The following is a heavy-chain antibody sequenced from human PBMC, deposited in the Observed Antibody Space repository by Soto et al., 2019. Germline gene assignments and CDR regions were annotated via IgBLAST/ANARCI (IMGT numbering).Heavy chain of an antibody. CDR1: GGSISSGGYS. CDR2: IYHSGST. Sequence: SETLSLTCAVSGGSISSGGYSWSWIRQPPGKGLEWIGYIYHSGSTYYNPSLKSRVTISVDRSKNQFSLKLSSVTAADTAVYYCARQYSSSWYHWFDPWGQGTLVTAPQ. D-gene: IGHD6-13*01. CDR3: ARQYSSSWYHWFDP. J-gene: IGHJ5*02. V-gene: IGHV4-30-2*01.